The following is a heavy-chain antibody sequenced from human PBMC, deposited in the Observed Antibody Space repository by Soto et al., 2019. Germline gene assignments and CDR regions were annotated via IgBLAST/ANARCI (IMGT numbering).Heavy chain of an antibody. V-gene: IGHV3-9*01. J-gene: IGHJ4*02. CDR3: AKGVGEY. D-gene: IGHD3-16*01. Sequence: DVQLVESGGGLVQPGRSLRLSCAASGFTFDDYAMHWVRQAPGKGLEWVSGISWNSGSIGYADSVKGRFTISRDNAKNSLYLQMNSLRAEDTALYYCAKGVGEYWGQGTLVTVSS. CDR1: GFTFDDYA. CDR2: ISWNSGSI.